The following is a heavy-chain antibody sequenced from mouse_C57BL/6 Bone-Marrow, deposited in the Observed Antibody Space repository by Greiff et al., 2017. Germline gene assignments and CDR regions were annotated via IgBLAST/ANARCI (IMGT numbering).Heavy chain of an antibody. CDR1: GYTFTDYY. Sequence: EVQGVESGPVLVKPGASVKMSCKASGYTFTDYYMNWVKQSHGKSLEWIGVFNLYNGGTSYNQKFKGKATLTVDKSSSAAYMELNSLTSEDSAVYYCARFAFDGYDWYFDVWDTGTTVTVSS. CDR2: FNLYNGGT. V-gene: IGHV1-19*01. CDR3: ARFAFDGYDWYFDV. J-gene: IGHJ1*03. D-gene: IGHD2-3*01.